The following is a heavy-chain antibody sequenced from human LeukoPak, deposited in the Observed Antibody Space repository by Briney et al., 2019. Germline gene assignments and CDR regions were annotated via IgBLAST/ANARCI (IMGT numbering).Heavy chain of an antibody. D-gene: IGHD2-2*01. CDR3: AGFVVVPAAEDY. Sequence: GGSLRLSCAASGFTFSSYWMHWVRQAPGKGLLWVSRINSDGSSTSYADSVKGRFTISRDNAKNTLYLQMNSLRAEDTAVYYCAGFVVVPAAEDYWGQGTLVTVSS. V-gene: IGHV3-74*01. CDR1: GFTFSSYW. CDR2: INSDGSST. J-gene: IGHJ4*02.